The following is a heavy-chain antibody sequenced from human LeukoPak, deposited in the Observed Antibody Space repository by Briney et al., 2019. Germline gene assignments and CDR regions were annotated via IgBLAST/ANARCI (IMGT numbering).Heavy chain of an antibody. J-gene: IGHJ5*02. CDR2: INPNSGGT. CDR1: GYTFTGYY. D-gene: IGHD6-13*01. CDR3: ARDSSSWGSLNYFDP. V-gene: IGHV1-2*02. Sequence: ASVKVSCKASGYTFTGYYMHWGRQAPGQGLEWMGWINPNSGGTNFAQKFQGRVTMTRETAISTAYMALSRLRSDDTAVYYCARDSSSWGSLNYFDPWGQGTLVTVSS.